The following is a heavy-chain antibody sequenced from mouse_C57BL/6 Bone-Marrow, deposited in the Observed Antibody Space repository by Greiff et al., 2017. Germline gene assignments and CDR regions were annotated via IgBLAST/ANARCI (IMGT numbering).Heavy chain of an antibody. Sequence: QVQLQQPGAELVKPGASVKLSCKASGYTFTSYWMHWVKQRPGQGLEWIGMIHPNSGSTNYNEKFKSKATLTVDKSSSTAYMQRSSLTSEDSAVYYCAPIYFYGSSYEGYWGQGTTLTVSS. CDR3: APIYFYGSSYEGY. CDR2: IHPNSGST. CDR1: GYTFTSYW. D-gene: IGHD1-1*01. J-gene: IGHJ2*01. V-gene: IGHV1-64*01.